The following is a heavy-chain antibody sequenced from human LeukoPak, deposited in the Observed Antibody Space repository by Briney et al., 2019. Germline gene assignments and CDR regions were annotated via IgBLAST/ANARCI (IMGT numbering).Heavy chain of an antibody. CDR3: ARSLWFGESNLDY. J-gene: IGHJ4*02. CDR1: GFTFSSYW. CDR2: IKQDGSEK. V-gene: IGHV3-7*01. Sequence: PGGSLRLSCAASGFTFSSYWMSWVRQAPGKGLEWVANIKQDGSEKYYVDSVKGRFTISRDNAKNSLYLQMNSLRADDSAFYYCARSLWFGESNLDYWGQGTLVTVSS. D-gene: IGHD3-10*01.